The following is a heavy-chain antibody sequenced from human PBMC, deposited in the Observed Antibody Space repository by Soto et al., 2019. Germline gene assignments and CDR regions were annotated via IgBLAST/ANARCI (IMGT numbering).Heavy chain of an antibody. D-gene: IGHD1-26*01. Sequence: LRLSCVSSGFTFSNYAMSWVRQAPGKGLEWVSAISGSGDSTYYADSVKGRFTISRDNPKNTLYLQMNSLRAEDAAVYYCGKAPPTTMDHWGPGTLVTVYS. CDR1: GFTFSNYA. CDR2: ISGSGDST. J-gene: IGHJ4*02. V-gene: IGHV3-23*01. CDR3: GKAPPTTMDH.